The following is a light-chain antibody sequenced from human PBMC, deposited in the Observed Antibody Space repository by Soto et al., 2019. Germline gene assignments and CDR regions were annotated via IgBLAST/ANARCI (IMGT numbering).Light chain of an antibody. CDR1: QTVSSN. CDR3: QQYGIAPLT. CDR2: GXS. J-gene: IGKJ4*01. V-gene: IGKV3-20*01. Sequence: MVLTKSPATLSLSQGERATLSXRASQTVSSNLGWYQQKPGXAPRXXXYGXSSSANGIPDSLSGSGSGTDFTRTISRLDPEYCAWYYCQQYGIAPLTFGGGTKVDIK.